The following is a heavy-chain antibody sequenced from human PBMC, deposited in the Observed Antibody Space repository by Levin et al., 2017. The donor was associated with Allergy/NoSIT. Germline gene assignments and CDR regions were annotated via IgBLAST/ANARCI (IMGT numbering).Heavy chain of an antibody. J-gene: IGHJ3*02. CDR3: ARNWRSAFDI. Sequence: GGSLRLSCAASGFTFSSYWMSWVRQAPGKGLEWVASIKHDGTENYHVDSVKGRFTISRDNAKNSVYLQMSSLRVEDTALYYCARNWRSAFDIWGQGTVVTVSS. CDR2: IKHDGTEN. D-gene: IGHD2-8*02. V-gene: IGHV3-7*04. CDR1: GFTFSSYW.